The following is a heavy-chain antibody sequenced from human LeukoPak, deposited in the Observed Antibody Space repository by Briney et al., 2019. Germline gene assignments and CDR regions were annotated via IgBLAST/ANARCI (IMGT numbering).Heavy chain of an antibody. CDR3: ARRSPQRTFAY. D-gene: IGHD3/OR15-3a*01. V-gene: IGHV5-51*01. Sequence: GESLMISCKGSGYSFTSYWIGWVRQMPGKGLEWMGIIYPGDSDTRYSPSFQGQVTISADKSISTAYLQWSSLKASDTATYYCARRSPQRTFAYWSQGTLVTVSS. CDR2: IYPGDSDT. J-gene: IGHJ4*02. CDR1: GYSFTSYW.